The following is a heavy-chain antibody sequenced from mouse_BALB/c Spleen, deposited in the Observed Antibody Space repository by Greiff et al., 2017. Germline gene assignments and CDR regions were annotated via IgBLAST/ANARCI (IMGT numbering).Heavy chain of an antibody. V-gene: IGHV5-4*02. Sequence: EVQLKESGGGLVKPGGSLKLSCAASGFTFSDYYMYWVRQTPEKRLEWVATISDGGSYTYYPDSVKGRFTISRDNAKNNLYLQMSSLKSEDTAMYYCAREGVRAWFAYWGQGTLVTVS. J-gene: IGHJ3*01. D-gene: IGHD2-14*01. CDR2: ISDGGSYT. CDR3: AREGVRAWFAY. CDR1: GFTFSDYY.